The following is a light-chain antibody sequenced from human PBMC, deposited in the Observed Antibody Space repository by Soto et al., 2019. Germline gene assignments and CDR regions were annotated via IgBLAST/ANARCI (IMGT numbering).Light chain of an antibody. V-gene: IGKV1-5*03. CDR2: QAS. CDR1: QSISSW. CDR3: QQYDTYSRT. J-gene: IGKJ1*01. Sequence: DIQMTQSPSTLSASVGDRVTITCRASQSISSWLAWYQHKPGKAPKLLISQASSLESGVSSRFSGSGSGTEFTLTISSLQPDDFATYYCQQYDTYSRTFGQGTKVEIK.